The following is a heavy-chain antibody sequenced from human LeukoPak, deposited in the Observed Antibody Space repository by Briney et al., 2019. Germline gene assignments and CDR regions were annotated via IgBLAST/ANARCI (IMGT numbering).Heavy chain of an antibody. V-gene: IGHV3-30*04. CDR3: ATQSSTVTTLDRGYYYYYGMDV. D-gene: IGHD4-17*01. CDR1: GFTFSSYA. CDR2: ISYDGSNK. Sequence: PGRSLRLSCAASGFTFSSYAMHWVRQAPGKGLEWVAVISYDGSNKYYADSVKGRFTISRDNSKNTLYLQMNSLRAEDTAVYYCATQSSTVTTLDRGYYYYYGMDVWGQGTTVTVSS. J-gene: IGHJ6*02.